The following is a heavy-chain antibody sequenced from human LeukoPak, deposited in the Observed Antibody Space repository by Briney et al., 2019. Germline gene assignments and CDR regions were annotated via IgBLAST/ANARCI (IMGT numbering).Heavy chain of an antibody. CDR3: ASLEITISDAFDI. Sequence: SETLSLTCTVSGGSISSSSYYWGWIRQPPGKGLEWIGSIYYSGSTYYNPSLKSRVTISVDTSKNQFSLKLSSVTAADTAVYYCASLEITISDAFDIWGQGTMVTVSS. J-gene: IGHJ3*02. CDR1: GGSISSSSYY. V-gene: IGHV4-39*01. CDR2: IYYSGST. D-gene: IGHD3-3*01.